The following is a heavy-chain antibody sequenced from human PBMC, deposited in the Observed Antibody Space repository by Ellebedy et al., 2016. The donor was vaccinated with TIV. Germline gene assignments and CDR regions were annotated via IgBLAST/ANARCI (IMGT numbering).Heavy chain of an antibody. CDR3: ATQGGESYSGMDV. V-gene: IGHV1-24*01. J-gene: IGHJ6*02. Sequence: GRVTMTEDTSSNTAYMELSSLRSEDTAVYFCATQGGESYSGMDVWGQGTTVTVSS. D-gene: IGHD2-21*01.